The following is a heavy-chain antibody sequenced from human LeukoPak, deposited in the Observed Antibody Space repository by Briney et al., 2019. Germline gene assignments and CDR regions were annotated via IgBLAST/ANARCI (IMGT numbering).Heavy chain of an antibody. CDR3: ARSNYYDSSGYYSPAHYMDV. Sequence: SVKVSCKASGGTFSSYAISWVRQAPGQGLEWIGGIIPIFGTANYAQKFQGRVTITADESTSTAYMELSSLRSEDTAVYYCARSNYYDSSGYYSPAHYMDVWGKGTTVTISS. J-gene: IGHJ6*03. D-gene: IGHD3-22*01. CDR2: IIPIFGTA. CDR1: GGTFSSYA. V-gene: IGHV1-69*01.